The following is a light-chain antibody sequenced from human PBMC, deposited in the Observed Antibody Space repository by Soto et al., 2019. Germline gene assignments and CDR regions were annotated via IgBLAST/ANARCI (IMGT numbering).Light chain of an antibody. CDR2: GAS. CDR1: QSLSSNY. CDR3: QQYYSTPPT. Sequence: EVVLTQSPGTLSLSPGERATLSCRASQSLSSNYLAWYQQKPGQAPRLLIYGASSRATGIPDRFSGSGSGTDFTLTISSLQAEDVAVYYCQQYYSTPPTFGGGTKLEIK. J-gene: IGKJ4*01. V-gene: IGKV3-20*01.